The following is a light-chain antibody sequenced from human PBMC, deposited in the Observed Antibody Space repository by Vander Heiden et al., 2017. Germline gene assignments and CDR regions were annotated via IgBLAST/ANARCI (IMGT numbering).Light chain of an antibody. V-gene: IGLV2-14*03. CDR2: DVS. CDR1: SIDVGAYNY. J-gene: IGLJ2*01. Sequence: QSALTQPASVSGSPGQSITISCTGTSIDVGAYNYVSWYQQHPGKAPKIMIYDVSNRPSGVSIRFSGSKSGNTASLTISGLQAEDEADYYCSSYTSSSTLEVFGGGTKLTVL. CDR3: SSYTSSSTLEV.